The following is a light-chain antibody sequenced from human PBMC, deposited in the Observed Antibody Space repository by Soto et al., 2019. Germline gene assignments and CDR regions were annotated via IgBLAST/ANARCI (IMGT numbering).Light chain of an antibody. CDR1: QSVLYSSNNKNY. V-gene: IGKV4-1*01. Sequence: DIVMTQSPDSLSVSLGERATINCKSSQSVLYSSNNKNYLAWYQQKPGQPPKLLIYWASTRESGVPDRFSGSGSGTDFTFTISSLQAEDVAVYFCQQYYSSPPTFGQVTKVEIK. CDR2: WAS. CDR3: QQYYSSPPT. J-gene: IGKJ1*01.